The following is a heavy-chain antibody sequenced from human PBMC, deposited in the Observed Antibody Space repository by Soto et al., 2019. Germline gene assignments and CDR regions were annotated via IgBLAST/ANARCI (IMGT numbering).Heavy chain of an antibody. V-gene: IGHV1-18*01. CDR1: GYTFTSYG. CDR3: ARVGYYYDSSGYYYLKRWFDP. J-gene: IGHJ5*02. Sequence: ASVKVSCKASGYTFTSYGISWVRQAPGQGLEWMGWISAYNGNTNYAQKLQGRVTMTTDTSTSTAYMELRSLRSDDTAVYYCARVGYYYDSSGYYYLKRWFDPWSQGTLVTVSS. D-gene: IGHD3-22*01. CDR2: ISAYNGNT.